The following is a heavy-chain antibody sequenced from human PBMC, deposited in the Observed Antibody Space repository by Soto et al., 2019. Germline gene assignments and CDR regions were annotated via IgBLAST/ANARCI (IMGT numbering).Heavy chain of an antibody. Sequence: QVQLVESGGGVVQPGRSLSLSCAASGFTFSHYAMHWVRQAPGKGLEWVALMSYDGSNEYYADSVKGRFTISRDNSKNALYLQMKSLRAEDTAVYYCAKDGSHNFDYGGQGTRGTVAS. CDR3: AKDGSHNFDY. V-gene: IGHV3-30*18. J-gene: IGHJ4*02. D-gene: IGHD1-26*01. CDR1: GFTFSHYA. CDR2: MSYDGSNE.